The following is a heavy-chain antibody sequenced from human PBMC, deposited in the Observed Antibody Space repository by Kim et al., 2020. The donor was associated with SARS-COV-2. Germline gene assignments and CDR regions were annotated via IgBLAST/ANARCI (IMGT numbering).Heavy chain of an antibody. CDR3: VRPISLAGGRVYFDY. J-gene: IGHJ4*02. Sequence: GESLKISCKVSGYRFTSFWIGWVRQMPGKGLEWMGFIYPGDSDTTYSPPFQGQVTVSADKSINTAYLHWNSLKASDTAMYYCVRPISLAGGRVYFDYWGQGVLVSVS. CDR1: GYRFTSFW. D-gene: IGHD1-26*01. V-gene: IGHV5-51*01. CDR2: IYPGDSDT.